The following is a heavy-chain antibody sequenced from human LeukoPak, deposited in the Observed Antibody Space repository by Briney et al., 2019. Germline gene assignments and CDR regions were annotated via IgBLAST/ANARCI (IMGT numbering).Heavy chain of an antibody. V-gene: IGHV3-30*02. D-gene: IGHD3-10*01. CDR3: AKDGRRERRYYGSGGYYFDY. CDR1: GFTFSDYD. CDR2: IRYDGSNK. J-gene: IGHJ4*02. Sequence: GGSLRLSCAASGFTFSDYDMHWVRQAPGKGLEWVAFIRYDGSNKYYADSVKGRFTISRDNSKNTLYLQMNSLRAEDTAVYYCAKDGRRERRYYGSGGYYFDYWGQGTLVTVSS.